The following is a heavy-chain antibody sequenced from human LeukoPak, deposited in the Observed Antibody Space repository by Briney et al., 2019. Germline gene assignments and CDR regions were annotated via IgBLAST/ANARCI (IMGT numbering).Heavy chain of an antibody. D-gene: IGHD2-2*01. V-gene: IGHV3-21*01. Sequence: GGPLRLSCAASGFAFSSYSMNWGRQAPGKGLEWGSSISISSSYIYYADSVKGRFTISRDNAKNSMYLQMNSLRAEDTAVYYCERDRYCSSPSCYFDYWGQGTLVTVSS. CDR3: ERDRYCSSPSCYFDY. CDR1: GFAFSSYS. J-gene: IGHJ4*02. CDR2: ISISSSYI.